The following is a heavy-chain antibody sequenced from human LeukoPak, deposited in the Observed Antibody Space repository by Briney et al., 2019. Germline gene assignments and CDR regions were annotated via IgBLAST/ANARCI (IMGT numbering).Heavy chain of an antibody. D-gene: IGHD4-17*01. J-gene: IGHJ3*02. Sequence: PGGSLRLSCAASGFTFSSYAMHWVRQAPGKGLEWVGRIKSKTDGGTTDYAAPVKGRFTISRDDSKNTLYLQMNSLKTEDTAVYYCTTYSSQWPSTGGDAFDIWGQGTMVTVSS. CDR2: IKSKTDGGTT. CDR1: GFTFSSYA. CDR3: TTYSSQWPSTGGDAFDI. V-gene: IGHV3-15*01.